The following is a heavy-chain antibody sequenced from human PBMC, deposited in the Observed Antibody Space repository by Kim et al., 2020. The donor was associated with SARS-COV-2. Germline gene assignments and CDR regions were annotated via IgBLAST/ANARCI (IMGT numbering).Heavy chain of an antibody. D-gene: IGHD4-17*01. J-gene: IGHJ3*02. Sequence: SETLSLTCAVYGGSFSGYYWSWIRQPPGKGLEWIGEINHSGSTNYNPSLKSRVTISVDTSKNQFSLKLSSVTAADTAVYYCARADLTTVTQGDAFDIWGQGTMVTVSS. CDR1: GGSFSGYY. V-gene: IGHV4-34*01. CDR2: INHSGST. CDR3: ARADLTTVTQGDAFDI.